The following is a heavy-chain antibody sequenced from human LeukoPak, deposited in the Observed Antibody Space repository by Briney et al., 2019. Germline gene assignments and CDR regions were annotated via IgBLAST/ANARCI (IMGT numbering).Heavy chain of an antibody. CDR1: GGSISSYY. V-gene: IGHV4-59*01. CDR3: ARGRRDGYNVRDKYYFDY. J-gene: IGHJ4*02. CDR2: IYYSGST. Sequence: SETLSLTCTVSGGSISSYYWSWIRQPPGKGLEWIGYIYYSGSTNYNPSLKSRVTISVDTSKNQFSLKLSSVTAADTAVYYCARGRRDGYNVRDKYYFDYWGQGTLVTVSS. D-gene: IGHD5-24*01.